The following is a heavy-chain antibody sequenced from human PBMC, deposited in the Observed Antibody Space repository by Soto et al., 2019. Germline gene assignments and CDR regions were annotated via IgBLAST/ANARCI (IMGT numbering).Heavy chain of an antibody. J-gene: IGHJ3*02. V-gene: IGHV3-23*01. CDR3: APHVSCSGGSCQYDAFAI. CDR2: ITADGGT. CDR1: GFTVSSHA. Sequence: EVQVLESGGGLVQPGGSLRLSCAGSGFTVSSHAMTWIRQAPGKGPEWVSTITADGGTYYADSVKGRFAMSRDTSESTLYLQMSSLGAEDTAAYYCAPHVSCSGGSCQYDAFAIRGQGTMVTVSS. D-gene: IGHD2-15*01.